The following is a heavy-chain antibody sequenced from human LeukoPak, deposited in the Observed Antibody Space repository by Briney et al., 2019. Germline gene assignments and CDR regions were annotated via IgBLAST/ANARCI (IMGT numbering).Heavy chain of an antibody. D-gene: IGHD6-13*01. CDR1: GGSFSGYY. J-gene: IGHJ4*02. CDR3: AREGDVVSSWYCALDY. Sequence: SETLSLTCAVYGGSFSGYYWSLIRQPPGKGLEWIGEINHSGSTNYNPSLKSRVTTSVDTSKNQFSLKLSSVTAADTAVYYCAREGDVVSSWYCALDYWGQGTLVTVSS. V-gene: IGHV4-34*01. CDR2: INHSGST.